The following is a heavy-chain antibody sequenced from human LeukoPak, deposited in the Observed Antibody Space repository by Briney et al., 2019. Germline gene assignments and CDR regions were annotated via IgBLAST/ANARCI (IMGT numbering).Heavy chain of an antibody. J-gene: IGHJ6*02. Sequence: GPCLRLARPPAGPSFIIDTMHSVRHAPREGLEYVSAIISIVGSTYYATSVQGRFTISRDNSKDTLYLQMGSLRAEDMAVYYCARVMQGATKSNYYYYVMDVWGQGTTVTVSS. CDR2: IISIVGST. CDR3: ARVMQGATKSNYYYYVMDV. D-gene: IGHD1-26*01. CDR1: GPSFIIDT. V-gene: IGHV3-64*01.